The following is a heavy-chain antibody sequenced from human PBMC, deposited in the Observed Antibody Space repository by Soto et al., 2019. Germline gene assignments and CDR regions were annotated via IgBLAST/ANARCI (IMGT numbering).Heavy chain of an antibody. V-gene: IGHV3-7*05. CDR3: ARVRYYDILTGYLWAPYYFDY. J-gene: IGHJ4*02. D-gene: IGHD3-9*01. CDR2: IKQDGSEK. Sequence: EVQLVESGGGLVQPGGSLRLSCAASGFTFSSYWMSWVRQAPGKGLEWVANIKQDGSEKYYVDSVKGRFTISRDNAKNSLYLQMNSLRAEDTAVYYCARVRYYDILTGYLWAPYYFDYWGQGTLVTVSS. CDR1: GFTFSSYW.